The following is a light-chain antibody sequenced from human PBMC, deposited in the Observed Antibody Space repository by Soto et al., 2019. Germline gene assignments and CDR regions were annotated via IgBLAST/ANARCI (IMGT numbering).Light chain of an antibody. J-gene: IGLJ2*01. CDR2: GNS. CDR3: AAWDDSLSGLV. CDR1: SSNIGAGYD. Sequence: QAVVTQPPSVSGAPGQRVTISCTGSSSNIGAGYDVHWYQQLPGTAPKLLIYGNSNRPSGVPDRFSGSKSGTSASLAITGLQAEDEADYYCAAWDDSLSGLVFGRGTKLTVL. V-gene: IGLV1-40*01.